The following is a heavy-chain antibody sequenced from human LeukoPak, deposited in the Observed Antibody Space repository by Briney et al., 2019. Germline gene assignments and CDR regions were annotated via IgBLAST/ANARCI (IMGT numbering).Heavy chain of an antibody. D-gene: IGHD6-13*01. CDR1: GFTFSSYS. V-gene: IGHV3-48*04. CDR2: ISSSSSTI. CDR3: ARGVAAAGNWFDP. J-gene: IGHJ5*02. Sequence: GGSLRLSCAASGFTFSSYSMNWVRQAPGKGPEWVSYISSSSSTIYYADSVKGRFTISRDNAKNSLYLQMNSLRAEDTAVYYCARGVAAAGNWFDPWGQGTLVTVSS.